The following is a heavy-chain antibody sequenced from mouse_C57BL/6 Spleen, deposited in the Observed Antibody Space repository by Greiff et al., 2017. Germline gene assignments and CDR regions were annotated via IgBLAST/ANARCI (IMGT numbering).Heavy chain of an antibody. Sequence: VQLQQSGAELARPGASVKLSCKASGYTFTSYGISWVKQRTGQGLEWIGEIYPRSGNTYYNEKFKGKATLTADKSSSTAYMELRSLTSEDSAVYFCAREEDYYGKGDFDYWGQGTTLTVSS. CDR1: GYTFTSYG. D-gene: IGHD1-1*01. V-gene: IGHV1-81*01. CDR3: AREEDYYGKGDFDY. CDR2: IYPRSGNT. J-gene: IGHJ2*01.